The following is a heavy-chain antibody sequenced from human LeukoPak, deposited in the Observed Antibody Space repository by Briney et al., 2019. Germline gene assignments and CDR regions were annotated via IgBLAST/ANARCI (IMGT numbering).Heavy chain of an antibody. CDR3: AKDQDFGSYYHNYFDY. J-gene: IGHJ4*02. D-gene: IGHD3-10*01. Sequence: GGSLRLSCAASGFTFSSYGMHWVRQAPGKGLEWVAFIRYDGSSKYYADSVKGRFTISRDNSKNTLYLQMNSLRAEDTAVYYCAKDQDFGSYYHNYFDYWGQGTLVTVSS. CDR1: GFTFSSYG. V-gene: IGHV3-30*02. CDR2: IRYDGSSK.